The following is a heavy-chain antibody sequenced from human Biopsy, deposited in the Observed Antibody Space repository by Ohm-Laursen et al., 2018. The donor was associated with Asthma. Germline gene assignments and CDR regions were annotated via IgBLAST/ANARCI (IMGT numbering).Heavy chain of an antibody. J-gene: IGHJ3*01. D-gene: IGHD3-9*01. Sequence: SVKVSCKASGYNFISFAIHWVRQAPGQRLEWMGWVNTGNGDTKYSQRFQGRVTITRDTSASTAYMELRSLRSEDTATYYCARTYYDFLTGQVKDVFGVWGQETMVTVSS. CDR1: GYNFISFA. CDR3: ARTYYDFLTGQVKDVFGV. V-gene: IGHV1-3*04. CDR2: VNTGNGDT.